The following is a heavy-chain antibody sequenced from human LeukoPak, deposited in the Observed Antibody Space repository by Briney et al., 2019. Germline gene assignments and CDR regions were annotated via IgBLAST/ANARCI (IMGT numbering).Heavy chain of an antibody. J-gene: IGHJ3*02. CDR1: GYTFTSYG. D-gene: IGHD6-19*01. CDR2: ISAYNGNT. Sequence: GASVKVSCKASGYTFTSYGISWVRQAPGQGLEWMGWISAYNGNTNYAQKLQGRVTMTTDTSTSTAYMELRSLRSDDTAVYYCARDEMVAVAGYDAFDIWGQGTMVTVSS. V-gene: IGHV1-18*01. CDR3: ARDEMVAVAGYDAFDI.